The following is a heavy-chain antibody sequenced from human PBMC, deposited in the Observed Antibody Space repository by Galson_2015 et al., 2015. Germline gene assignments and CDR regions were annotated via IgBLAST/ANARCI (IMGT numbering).Heavy chain of an antibody. J-gene: IGHJ4*02. Sequence: ETLSLTCTVSGGSISSSSYYWGWIRQPPGKGLEWIGSIYYSGSTYYNPSLKSRVTISVNTSKNQFSLKLISVTAADTAVYYCARRGTSTIYSGSYYVGWYFDYWGQGTLVTVSS. CDR2: IYYSGST. D-gene: IGHD1-26*01. CDR1: GGSISSSSYY. CDR3: ARRGTSTIYSGSYYVGWYFDY. V-gene: IGHV4-39*01.